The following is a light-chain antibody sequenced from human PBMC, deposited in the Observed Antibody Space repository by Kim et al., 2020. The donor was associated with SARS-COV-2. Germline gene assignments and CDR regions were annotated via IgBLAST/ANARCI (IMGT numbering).Light chain of an antibody. CDR3: HAWDGNSEVWV. CDR2: HDR. CDR1: NMESKG. J-gene: IGLJ3*02. Sequence: SYELTQPLSVSVAPGRTARISCDGNNMESKGVNWCQQKPGQAPVLVIYHDRDRPSGIPERFSGSNSGNTATLTISRVEARDEADYYCHAWDGNSEVWV. V-gene: IGLV3-21*04.